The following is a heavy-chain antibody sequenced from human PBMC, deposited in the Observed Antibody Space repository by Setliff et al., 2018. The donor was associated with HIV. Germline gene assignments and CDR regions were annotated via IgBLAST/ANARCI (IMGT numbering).Heavy chain of an antibody. CDR3: ASSSEKGIQPLLLAS. Sequence: SETLSLTCAVSGGSISSTNWWSWVRQPPGKGLEWIGEISQSGSTNYNPSLKSRVTLSVDRSKSQFSLKVTSVTAADTAVYYCASSSEKGIQPLLLASWGPGTLVT. CDR2: ISQSGST. D-gene: IGHD6-6*01. J-gene: IGHJ4*02. CDR1: GGSISSTNW. V-gene: IGHV4-4*02.